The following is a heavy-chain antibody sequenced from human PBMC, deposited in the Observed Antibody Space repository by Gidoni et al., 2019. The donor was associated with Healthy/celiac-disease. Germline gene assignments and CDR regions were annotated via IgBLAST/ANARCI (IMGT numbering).Heavy chain of an antibody. CDR1: GFPFSSYA. V-gene: IGHV3-23*01. D-gene: IGHD6-13*01. Sequence: EVQLLESGGGLVQPGGSLRLSCAASGFPFSSYAMSWVRQAPGKGLEWVSAISGSGGSTYYADSVKGRFTISRDNSKNTLYLQMNSLRAEDTAVYYCAKDSSSWYYYYYGMDVWGQGTTVTVSS. CDR3: AKDSSSWYYYYYGMDV. CDR2: ISGSGGST. J-gene: IGHJ6*02.